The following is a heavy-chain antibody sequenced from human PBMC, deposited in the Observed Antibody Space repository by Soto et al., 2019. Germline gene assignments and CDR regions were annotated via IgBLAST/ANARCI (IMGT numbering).Heavy chain of an antibody. Sequence: GGSMRLSCAASGFTFSSYAMSWVRQAPGKGLEWVSAISGSGGSTYYADSVKGRFTITRNNSKNTLYLQMNSLRAEDTAVYYCAKERHTIFGVVIDYWGQETLVTVSS. V-gene: IGHV3-23*01. J-gene: IGHJ4*02. CDR1: GFTFSSYA. CDR3: AKERHTIFGVVIDY. CDR2: ISGSGGST. D-gene: IGHD3-3*01.